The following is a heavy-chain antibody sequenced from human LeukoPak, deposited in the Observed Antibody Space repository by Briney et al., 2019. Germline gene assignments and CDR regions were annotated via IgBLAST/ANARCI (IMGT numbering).Heavy chain of an antibody. J-gene: IGHJ6*02. D-gene: IGHD6-13*01. CDR3: ARWEEAADYGMDV. Sequence: ASVKVSCKASGYTFTSYGISWVRQAPGQGLEWMGWISAYNGNTNYAQKLQGRVTMTTDTSTSTACMELRSLRSDDTAVYYCARWEEAADYGMDVWGQGTTVTVSS. CDR1: GYTFTSYG. CDR2: ISAYNGNT. V-gene: IGHV1-18*01.